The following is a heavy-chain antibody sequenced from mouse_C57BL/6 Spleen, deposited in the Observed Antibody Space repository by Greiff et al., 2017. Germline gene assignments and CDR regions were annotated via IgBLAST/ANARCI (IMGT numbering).Heavy chain of an antibody. D-gene: IGHD2-5*01. CDR3: ARGSNYEYFDV. CDR2: INPGSGGT. V-gene: IGHV1-54*01. Sequence: VQLQQSGAELVRPGTSVKVSCKASGYAFTNYLIEWVKQRPGQGLEWIGVINPGSGGTNYNEKFKGKTTLTADKSSSTAYMQLSSLTSEDSAVYCCARGSNYEYFDVWGTGTTVTVSS. CDR1: GYAFTNYL. J-gene: IGHJ1*03.